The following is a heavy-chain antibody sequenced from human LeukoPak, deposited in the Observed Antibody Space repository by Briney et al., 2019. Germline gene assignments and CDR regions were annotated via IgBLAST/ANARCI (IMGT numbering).Heavy chain of an antibody. Sequence: PSETLSLTCAVYGGSFSGYYWSWIRQPPGKGLEWIGEINHSGSTNYNPSLKSRVTISVDTSKNQFSLKLSSVTAADTAVYYCARGWLRAALDYWGQGTLVTVSS. CDR2: INHSGST. J-gene: IGHJ4*02. V-gene: IGHV4-34*01. CDR1: GGSFSGYY. D-gene: IGHD6-13*01. CDR3: ARGWLRAALDY.